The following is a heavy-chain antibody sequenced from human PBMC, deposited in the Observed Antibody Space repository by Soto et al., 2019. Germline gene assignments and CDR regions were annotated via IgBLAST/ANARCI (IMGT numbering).Heavy chain of an antibody. V-gene: IGHV4-61*01. CDR2: IYYSGST. D-gene: IGHD4-4*01. J-gene: IGHJ6*02. Sequence: QVQLQESGPGLVKPSETLSLTCTVSGGSVSSGSYYWSWIRQPPGKGLEWIGYIYYSGSTNYNPSLKSRLTISVDTSKNQFSLKRSSVTAADTAVYYCSRDRRLQPPYSYYYGMDVWGQGTTVTVSS. CDR3: SRDRRLQPPYSYYYGMDV. CDR1: GGSVSSGSYY.